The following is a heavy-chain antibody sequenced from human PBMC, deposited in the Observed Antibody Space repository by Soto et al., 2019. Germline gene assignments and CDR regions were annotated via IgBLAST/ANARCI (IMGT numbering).Heavy chain of an antibody. CDR3: AREAVTSSGYYLDY. J-gene: IGHJ4*02. CDR2: MNPNSGKT. D-gene: IGHD4-4*01. CDR1: GYTFTSFD. Sequence: QVQLVQSGAEVKKPGASVKVSCKASGYTFTSFDINWVRQPTGQGLEWMGWMNPNSGKTASAPKFRGRVTMTWNTAISTAYMELNSLTSEDTAVYYCAREAVTSSGYYLDYWGQGPLVTVSS. V-gene: IGHV1-8*01.